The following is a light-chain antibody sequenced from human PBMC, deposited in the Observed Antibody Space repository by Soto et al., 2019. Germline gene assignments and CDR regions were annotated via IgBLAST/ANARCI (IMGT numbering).Light chain of an antibody. J-gene: IGKJ1*01. CDR3: QQYDRSPRT. Sequence: EIVLTQSPGTLSVSPGERATLSCTASQSLRSNFVAWYQQKPGQAPRLLIYDASSRPAGIPDRFRGCGSGTDFTLTITRLEPEDFAVYHCQQYDRSPRTFGQGNKVEIK. CDR1: QSLRSNF. CDR2: DAS. V-gene: IGKV3-20*01.